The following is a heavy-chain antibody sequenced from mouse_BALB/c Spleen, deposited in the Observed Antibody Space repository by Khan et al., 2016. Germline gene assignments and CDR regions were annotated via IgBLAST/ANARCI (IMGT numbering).Heavy chain of an antibody. V-gene: IGHV2-2*02. CDR1: GFSLTTYG. CDR2: IWSGGIT. Sequence: QVQLKQSGPGLVQPSQSLSITCTVSGFSLTTYGVHWVRQSPGKGLEWLGVIWSGGITDYNAAFISRLSISKENSKSQVFFKMNSLQVNYAAIYYCARTPAYYGYAIDYWGQGTSVTVSS. J-gene: IGHJ4*01. D-gene: IGHD1-1*01. CDR3: ARTPAYYGYAIDY.